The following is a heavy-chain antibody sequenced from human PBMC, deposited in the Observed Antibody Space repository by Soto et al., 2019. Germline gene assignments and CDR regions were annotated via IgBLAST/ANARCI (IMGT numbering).Heavy chain of an antibody. J-gene: IGHJ6*02. CDR2: TYYRSKWYN. CDR3: ARDLWSSGWGEYYYYGMDV. D-gene: IGHD6-19*01. CDR1: GDSVSSNSAA. V-gene: IGHV6-1*01. Sequence: KQSQTLSLTCAISGDSVSSNSAAWNWIRQSPSRGLEWLGRTYYRSKWYNDYAVSVKSRITINPDTSKNQFSLQLNSVTPEDTAVYYCARDLWSSGWGEYYYYGMDVWGQGTTVTVSS.